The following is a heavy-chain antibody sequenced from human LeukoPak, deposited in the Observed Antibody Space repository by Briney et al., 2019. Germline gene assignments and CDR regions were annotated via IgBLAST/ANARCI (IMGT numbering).Heavy chain of an antibody. CDR3: ARRVGSSWYPRQWLDRPPKYYFDY. Sequence: PSETLSLTCTVSGGSISSSSYYWGWIRQPPGKGLEWIGSIYYSGRTYYNPSLKSRVTISVDTSKNQFSLKLSSVTAAGTAVYYCARRVGSSWYPRQWLDRPPKYYFDYWGQGTLVTVSS. CDR2: IYYSGRT. D-gene: IGHD6-13*01. J-gene: IGHJ4*02. V-gene: IGHV4-39*07. CDR1: GGSISSSSYY.